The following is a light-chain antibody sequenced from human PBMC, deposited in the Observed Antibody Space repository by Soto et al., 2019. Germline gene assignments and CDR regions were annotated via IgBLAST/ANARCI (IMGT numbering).Light chain of an antibody. CDR1: QSVSSSH. CDR3: QQYGSSPFT. J-gene: IGKJ3*01. V-gene: IGKV3-20*01. Sequence: EIVLTQSPGTLSLSPGERATLSCRASQSVSSSHLAWYQQKPGQAPRLLIYGASSRATGIPDRFSCSGSGTDFTLTISRLEPEDFAVYYCQQYGSSPFTFGPGTKVDIK. CDR2: GAS.